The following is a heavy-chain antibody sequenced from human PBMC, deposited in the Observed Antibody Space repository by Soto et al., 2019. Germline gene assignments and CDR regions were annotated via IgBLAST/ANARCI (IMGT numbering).Heavy chain of an antibody. CDR3: ASEGYSYGPQAFDI. D-gene: IGHD5-18*01. Sequence: XESLKISFKGSGYSFTSYWIGWVRQIPGKGLEWMGIIYPGDSDTRYSPSFQGQVTISADKSISTAYLQWSSLKASDTAMYYCASEGYSYGPQAFDIWGQGTMVTVSS. J-gene: IGHJ3*02. V-gene: IGHV5-51*01. CDR1: GYSFTSYW. CDR2: IYPGDSDT.